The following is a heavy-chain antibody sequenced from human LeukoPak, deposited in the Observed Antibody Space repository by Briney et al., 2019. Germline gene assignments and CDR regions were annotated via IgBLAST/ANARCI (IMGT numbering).Heavy chain of an antibody. Sequence: GGSLRLSCAASGFTFSSYWMNWVRQAPGKGLVWVSRIASDGSSTTYADSVKGRFSISRDNAKNSLYLQMNSLRAEDTALYYCAKHDYFDYWGQGTLVTVSS. V-gene: IGHV3-74*01. CDR1: GFTFSSYW. CDR2: IASDGSST. CDR3: AKHDYFDY. J-gene: IGHJ4*02.